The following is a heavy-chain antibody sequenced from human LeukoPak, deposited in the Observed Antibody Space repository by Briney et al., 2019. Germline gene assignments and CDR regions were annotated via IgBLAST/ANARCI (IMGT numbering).Heavy chain of an antibody. D-gene: IGHD3-16*01. CDR3: ASSLRMTTFTFDY. J-gene: IGHJ4*02. Sequence: SETLSLTCAVYGGSFSGYYWSWIRQPPGKGLEWIGEINHSGSTNYNPSLKSRVTISVDTSKNQFSLKLSSVTAADTAVYYCASSLRMTTFTFDYWGQGTLVTVSS. V-gene: IGHV4-34*01. CDR2: INHSGST. CDR1: GGSFSGYY.